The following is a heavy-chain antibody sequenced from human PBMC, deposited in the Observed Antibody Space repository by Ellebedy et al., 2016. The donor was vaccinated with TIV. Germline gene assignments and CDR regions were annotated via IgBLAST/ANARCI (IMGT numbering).Heavy chain of an antibody. V-gene: IGHV1-18*04. CDR1: GYTFTSYG. CDR3: ARDLCGGGSCYFDAFDI. Sequence: ASVKVSCKASGYTFTSYGISWVRQAPGQRLEWMGWISAYNGNTNYAQKLQGRVTMTTDTSTSTAYMELRSLRSDDTAVYYCARDLCGGGSCYFDAFDIWGQGTMVTVSS. CDR2: ISAYNGNT. J-gene: IGHJ3*02. D-gene: IGHD2-15*01.